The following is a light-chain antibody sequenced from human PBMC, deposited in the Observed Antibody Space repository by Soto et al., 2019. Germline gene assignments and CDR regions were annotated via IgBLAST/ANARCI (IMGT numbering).Light chain of an antibody. CDR3: RPNHIRPRT. CDR2: GAS. CDR1: QSVSTY. V-gene: IGKV3-15*01. Sequence: EIVMTQSPATLSVSPGERATLSCRASQSVSTYVAWYQQKRGQAPRLLIHGASTRATGIPARFSGSGSGTEFTLTISSLLFEVFAVYSRRPNHIRPRTFCQGPKGE. J-gene: IGKJ1*01.